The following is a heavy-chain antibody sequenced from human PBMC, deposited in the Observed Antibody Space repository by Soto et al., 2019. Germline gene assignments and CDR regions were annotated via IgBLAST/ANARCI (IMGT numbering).Heavy chain of an antibody. V-gene: IGHV3-23*01. CDR1: GVTFSSYA. D-gene: IGHD6-13*01. CDR3: AKETGIAAAGTESYYSYGMDV. CDR2: ISGSGGST. J-gene: IGHJ6*02. Sequence: PGGSLRLSCAAAGVTFSSYAMSWVGQAPGRGLEWVSAISGSGGSTYYADSVKGRFTISRDNSKNTLYLQMNSLRAEDTAVYYCAKETGIAAAGTESYYSYGMDVWGQGTTVTVSS.